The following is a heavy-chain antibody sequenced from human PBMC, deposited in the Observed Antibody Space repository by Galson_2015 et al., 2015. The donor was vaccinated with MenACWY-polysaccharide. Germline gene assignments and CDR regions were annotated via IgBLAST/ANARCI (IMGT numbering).Heavy chain of an antibody. D-gene: IGHD3-10*01. V-gene: IGHV3-23*01. J-gene: IGHJ4*02. CDR2: ISGSGLNT. CDR1: GFTFSSYA. Sequence: SLRLSCAASGFTFSSYAMSWVRQAPGKGLEWVSTISGSGLNTYYADSVKGRFTMSRDNSKNTLYMQMNSLRAEDTAVYYCAKQIYEYYGAGNYYPPWDYCGQGTLVTVSA. CDR3: AKQIYEYYGAGNYYPPWDY.